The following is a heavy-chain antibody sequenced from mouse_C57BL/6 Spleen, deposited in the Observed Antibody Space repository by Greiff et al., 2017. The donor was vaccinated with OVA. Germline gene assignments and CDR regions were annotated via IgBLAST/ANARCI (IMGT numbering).Heavy chain of an antibody. J-gene: IGHJ2*01. CDR1: GYTITSNG. D-gene: IGHD3-3*01. CDR3: AREGRGHFDY. Sequence: QVQLQQSGPELVKPGASVKLSCKASGYTITSNGINWVKQRPGQGLEWIGRIYPRNGSFNYNEKFKGKATLTVDTSSSTAYIELHSLTSEDAAVYFCAREGRGHFDYWGQGTTLTVSS. CDR2: IYPRNGSF. V-gene: IGHV1-85*01.